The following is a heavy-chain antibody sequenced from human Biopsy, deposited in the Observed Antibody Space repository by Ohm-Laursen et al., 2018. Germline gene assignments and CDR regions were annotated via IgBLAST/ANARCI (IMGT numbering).Heavy chain of an antibody. Sequence: SETLSLTCTVSGDSISSFYWSWIRQPPGKGLEWIGYVYCTGSTGNNPSLQSRVTISVDTSKNHFSLRLRSVTPADTAIYYRARDRGYYSDRTVPGYFDLWGRGTRVTVSS. CDR3: ARDRGYYSDRTVPGYFDL. CDR1: GDSISSFY. J-gene: IGHJ2*01. CDR2: VYCTGST. D-gene: IGHD3-22*01. V-gene: IGHV4-59*01.